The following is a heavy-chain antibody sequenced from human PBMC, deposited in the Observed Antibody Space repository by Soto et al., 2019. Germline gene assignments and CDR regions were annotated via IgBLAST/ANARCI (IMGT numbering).Heavy chain of an antibody. Sequence: QVQLVQSGAEVKKPGSSVKVSCKASGGTFSSYAISWVRQAPGQGLKWMGGIIPIFGTANYAQKFQGRVTITADESTSTAYMELSSLRSEDTAVYYCARSGSSWDINPVFNYYYGMDVWGQGTTVTVSS. V-gene: IGHV1-69*01. CDR1: GGTFSSYA. CDR3: ARSGSSWDINPVFNYYYGMDV. D-gene: IGHD6-13*01. J-gene: IGHJ6*02. CDR2: IIPIFGTA.